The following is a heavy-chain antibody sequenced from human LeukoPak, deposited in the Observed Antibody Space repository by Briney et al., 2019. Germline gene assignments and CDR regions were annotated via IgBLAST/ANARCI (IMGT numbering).Heavy chain of an antibody. CDR1: GFTFSSYS. D-gene: IGHD3-3*01. J-gene: IGHJ3*02. CDR3: AKSIGEFRSGYYCSVTYYAFDM. Sequence: GGSLRLSCAASGFTFSSYSMNWVRQAPGKGLEWVSSISSSSSYIYYADSVKGRFTISRDNAKNTLYLQMNSLRAEDTALYYCAKSIGEFRSGYYCSVTYYAFDMGGQGTLVTVSS. V-gene: IGHV3-21*04. CDR2: ISSSSSYI.